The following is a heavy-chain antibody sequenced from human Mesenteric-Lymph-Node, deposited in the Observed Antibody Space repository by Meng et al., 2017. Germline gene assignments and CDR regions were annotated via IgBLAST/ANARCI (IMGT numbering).Heavy chain of an antibody. CDR2: ISSSSSYI. CDR1: GLTFSSYS. D-gene: IGHD5-24*01. J-gene: IGHJ4*02. Sequence: EVQLVESGGGLVKPGGSLRLSCAASGLTFSSYSMNWVRQAPGKGLEWVSSISSSSSYIYYADSVKGRFTISRDNAKNSLYLQMNSLRAEDTAVYYCARNVRLRDGYNSDYWGQGTLVTVSS. V-gene: IGHV3-21*01. CDR3: ARNVRLRDGYNSDY.